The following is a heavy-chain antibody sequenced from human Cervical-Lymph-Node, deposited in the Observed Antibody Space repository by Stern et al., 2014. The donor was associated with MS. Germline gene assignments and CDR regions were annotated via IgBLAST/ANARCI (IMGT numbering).Heavy chain of an antibody. D-gene: IGHD6-13*01. CDR2: IKPLFGTA. CDR1: GGSLSTLD. Sequence: VQLVQSGAEVKRPESSVKVSCKASGGSLSTLDISWVRQAPGQGLEWVGEIKPLFGTANYAQKFKGRVTITADESTSTVYMELSSLKSEDTAIYFCARHQAGIAANWGQGTLATVPS. J-gene: IGHJ4*02. V-gene: IGHV1-69*01. CDR3: ARHQAGIAAN.